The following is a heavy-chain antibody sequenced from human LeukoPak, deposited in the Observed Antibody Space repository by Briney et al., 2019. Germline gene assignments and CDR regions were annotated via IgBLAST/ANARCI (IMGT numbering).Heavy chain of an antibody. J-gene: IGHJ2*01. CDR2: IYTSGST. CDR3: ARHAYNDEPRSGSANWYFDL. Sequence: SETLSLTCTVSGGSISSYYWSWIRQPAGKGLEWIGRIYTSGSTNYNPSLKSRVTMSVDTSKNQFSLKLSSVTAADTAVYYCARHAYNDEPRSGSANWYFDLWGRGTLVTVSS. CDR1: GGSISSYY. D-gene: IGHD1-26*01. V-gene: IGHV4-4*07.